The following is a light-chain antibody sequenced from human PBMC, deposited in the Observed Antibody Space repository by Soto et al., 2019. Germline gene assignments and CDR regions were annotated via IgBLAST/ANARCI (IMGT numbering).Light chain of an antibody. CDR3: QHYNSYSEA. J-gene: IGKJ1*01. CDR2: KAS. CDR1: QTISSW. Sequence: DIHRTLSPSTLSGSVGEIVPINCCASQTISSWLAWYQQKPGKANKLLIYKASNLKSGVPSRVRGSGSGTELTLNISSLKHDDFATYYCQHYNSYSEAFGQGTKVDIK. V-gene: IGKV1-5*03.